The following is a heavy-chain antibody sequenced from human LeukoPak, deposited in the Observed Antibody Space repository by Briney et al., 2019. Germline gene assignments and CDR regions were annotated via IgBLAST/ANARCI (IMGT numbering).Heavy chain of an antibody. CDR1: GFTFSSYA. CDR2: ISGSGGST. V-gene: IGHV3-23*01. Sequence: TGGSLRLSCAASGFTFSSYAMRWVRQAPGKGLEWVSAISGSGGSTYYADSVKGRFTISRDNSKNTLYLQMNSLRAEDTAVYYCAKFLPTHIVVANYYFDYWGQGTLVTVSS. CDR3: AKFLPTHIVVANYYFDY. J-gene: IGHJ4*02. D-gene: IGHD2-21*01.